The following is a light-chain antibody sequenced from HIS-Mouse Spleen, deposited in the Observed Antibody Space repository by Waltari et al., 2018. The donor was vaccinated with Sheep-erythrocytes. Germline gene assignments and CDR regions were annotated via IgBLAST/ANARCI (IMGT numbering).Light chain of an antibody. CDR1: SSDVGCYNY. J-gene: IGLJ1*01. CDR2: DVS. V-gene: IGLV2-11*01. CDR3: CSYAGSYNHV. Sequence: QSALTQPRSVSGSPGQSVTIPCPGTSSDVGCYNYVSWYHQHPGKAPKLMIYDVSKRPSGVPDRFSGSKSGNTASLTISGLQAEDEADYYCCSYAGSYNHVFATGTKVTVL.